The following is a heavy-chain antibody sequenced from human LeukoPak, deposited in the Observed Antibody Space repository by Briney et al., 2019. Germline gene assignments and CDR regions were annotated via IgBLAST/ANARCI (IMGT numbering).Heavy chain of an antibody. J-gene: IGHJ6*03. V-gene: IGHV1-69*05. D-gene: IGHD4-11*01. Sequence: GASVKVSCKAYGGTFSSYAISWVRQAPGQGLEWMGGIIPIFGTANYAQKFQGRVTITTDESTSTAYMELSSLRSEDTAVYYCARDRSAVTTRYYYYYYMDVWGKGTTVTVSS. CDR3: ARDRSAVTTRYYYYYYMDV. CDR1: GGTFSSYA. CDR2: IIPIFGTA.